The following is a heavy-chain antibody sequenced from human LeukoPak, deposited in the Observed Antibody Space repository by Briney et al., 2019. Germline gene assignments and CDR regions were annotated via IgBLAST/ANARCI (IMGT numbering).Heavy chain of an antibody. CDR3: ARDGGQLHMDV. CDR1: GLTFSSYS. CDR2: ISSSSSYI. Sequence: GGSLRLSCAASGLTFSSYSMNWVRQAPGKGLEWVSSISSSSSYIYYADSVKGRFTISRDNAKNSLYLQMNSLRAEDTAVYYCARDGGQLHMDVWGKGTTVTVSS. D-gene: IGHD2-2*01. J-gene: IGHJ6*03. V-gene: IGHV3-21*01.